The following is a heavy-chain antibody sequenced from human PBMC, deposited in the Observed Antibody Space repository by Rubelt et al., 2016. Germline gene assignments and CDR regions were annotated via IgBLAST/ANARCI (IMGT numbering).Heavy chain of an antibody. CDR2: IYYSGST. V-gene: IGHV4-59*01. J-gene: IGHJ5*02. D-gene: IGHD3/OR15-3a*01. CDR3: ARRVAGTGYSRENWFDP. CDR1: GGSISGYF. Sequence: TVSGGSISGYFWSWIRQPPGKGLEWIGYIYYSGSTNYNSSLKSRVTISVDTSKSQFSLNLSSVTAADTAVYYCARRVAGTGYSRENWFDPWGQGTLVTVSS.